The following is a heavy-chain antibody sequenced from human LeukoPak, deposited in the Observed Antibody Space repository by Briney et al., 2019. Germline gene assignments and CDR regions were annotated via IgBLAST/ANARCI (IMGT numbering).Heavy chain of an antibody. V-gene: IGHV3-21*01. D-gene: IGHD3-10*01. J-gene: IGHJ4*02. Sequence: GGSLRLSCAASGFTFGSYSMNWVRQAPGKGLEWVSSISSSSSYIYYADSVKGRFTISRENAKNSLYLQMNSLRVEDTAVYYCARAYGSGSNIPPDYWGQGTLVTVSS. CDR2: ISSSSSYI. CDR3: ARAYGSGSNIPPDY. CDR1: GFTFGSYS.